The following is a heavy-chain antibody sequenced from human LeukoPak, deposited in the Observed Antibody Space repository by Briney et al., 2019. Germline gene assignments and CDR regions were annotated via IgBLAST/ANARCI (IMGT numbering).Heavy chain of an antibody. CDR2: IRYDESNK. V-gene: IGHV3-33*01. J-gene: IGHJ4*02. D-gene: IGHD3-10*01. Sequence: PGRSLTLSCAASGFVLSNHDMHWVRQARGRGLEWVTMIRYDESNKYYADFVKGRFTISRDISKNTLYLQMKSLRVDNTAIYYCTRTAWNFVGSGNYYAPDYWGRGTLVTVSP. CDR3: TRTAWNFVGSGNYYAPDY. CDR1: GFVLSNHD.